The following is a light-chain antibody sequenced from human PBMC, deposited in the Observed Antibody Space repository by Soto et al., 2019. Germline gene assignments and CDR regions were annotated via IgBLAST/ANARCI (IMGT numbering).Light chain of an antibody. CDR2: GAS. J-gene: IGKJ3*01. V-gene: IGKV3-15*01. CDR1: QSVGSH. CDR3: QQYDNWPPFT. Sequence: EIVMTQSPATLSVSPVERATLSCRASQSVGSHLAWYQQRPGQSPRLLIYGASYRATGIPARFSGSGSGTDFTLTISSLQSEDFAVYYCQQYDNWPPFTLGPGTKVDIK.